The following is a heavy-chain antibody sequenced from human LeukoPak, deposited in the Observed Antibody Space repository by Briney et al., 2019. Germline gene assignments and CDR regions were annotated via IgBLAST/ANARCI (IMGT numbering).Heavy chain of an antibody. J-gene: IGHJ4*02. CDR3: ARALLRGSCGFDY. CDR2: ISSSGSTK. D-gene: IGHD2-15*01. CDR1: GFTFSSYE. V-gene: IGHV3-48*03. Sequence: PGGSLRLSCAASGFTFSSYEMNWVRQAPGKGLEWVSYISSSGSTKYYADSVKGRFTISRDNAKNSLYLQTNSLRAEDTAVYYCARALLRGSCGFDYWGQGTLVTVSS.